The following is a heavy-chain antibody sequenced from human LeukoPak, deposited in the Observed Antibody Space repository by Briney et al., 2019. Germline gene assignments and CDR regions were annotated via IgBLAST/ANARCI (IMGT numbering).Heavy chain of an antibody. CDR1: GYTFTSYG. Sequence: ASVKVSCKASGYTFTSYGISWVRRAPGQGLEWMGWINPNSGGTNYAQKLQGRVTMTTDTSTSTAYMELRSLRSDDTAVYYCARDITTGGYCSSTSCYKDYWGQGTLVTVSS. D-gene: IGHD2-2*02. CDR3: ARDITTGGYCSSTSCYKDY. J-gene: IGHJ4*02. CDR2: INPNSGGT. V-gene: IGHV1-18*01.